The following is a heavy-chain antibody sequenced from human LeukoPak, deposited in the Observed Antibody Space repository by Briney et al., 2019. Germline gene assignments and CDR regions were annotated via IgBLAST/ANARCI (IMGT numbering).Heavy chain of an antibody. CDR3: TRIYGSGSYLCDY. Sequence: PGRSLRLSCTASGFIFGDYGLSWVRQAPGKGLEWVGFIRSKAYGGTTEYAASVKGRSTISRDDSKSIAYLQMNSLKTEDTAVYYCTRIYGSGSYLCDYWGQGTLVIVSS. V-gene: IGHV3-49*04. D-gene: IGHD3-10*01. J-gene: IGHJ4*02. CDR2: IRSKAYGGTT. CDR1: GFIFGDYG.